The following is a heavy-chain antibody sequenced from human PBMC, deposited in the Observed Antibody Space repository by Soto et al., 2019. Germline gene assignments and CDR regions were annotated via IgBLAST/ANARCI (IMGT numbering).Heavy chain of an antibody. D-gene: IGHD1-1*01. CDR3: ARDRYNRGSFDY. J-gene: IGHJ4*02. Sequence: QVQLVQSGAEVKKPGASVKVSCKASGYTFTDYGITWVRPAPGQGLQWMGWINSYNGVTNNAHSFQGRVSMTTDTSTSTAYLELSSLRSDDTAVYYCARDRYNRGSFDYWGQGSLVTVSS. CDR1: GYTFTDYG. CDR2: INSYNGVT. V-gene: IGHV1-18*01.